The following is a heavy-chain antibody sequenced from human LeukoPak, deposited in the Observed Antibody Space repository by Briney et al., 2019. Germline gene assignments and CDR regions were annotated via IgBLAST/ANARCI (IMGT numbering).Heavy chain of an antibody. D-gene: IGHD6-6*01. J-gene: IGHJ6*03. CDR2: ISGSGGST. CDR3: ARAQLVPAEGANYYYMDV. Sequence: PGGSLRLSCAASGFTFSSYGMSWVRQAPGKGLEWVSAISGSGGSTYYADSVKGRFTISRDNSKNTLYLQMTSLRAEDTAVYYCARAQLVPAEGANYYYMDVWGKGTTATVSS. CDR1: GFTFSSYG. V-gene: IGHV3-23*01.